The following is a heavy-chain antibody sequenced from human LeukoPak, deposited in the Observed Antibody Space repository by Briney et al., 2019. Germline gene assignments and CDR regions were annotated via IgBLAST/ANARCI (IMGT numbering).Heavy chain of an antibody. CDR1: GFTFRSHA. CDR3: TKGPPMSCWAFWS. J-gene: IGHJ5*02. V-gene: IGHV3-33*06. CDR2: VWEGGNFK. D-gene: IGHD6-19*01. Sequence: GGSLRLSCSASGFTFRSHALHWVRQAPGKGLEWVAMVWEGGNFKFYAESVKGRFSISRDDYSNMFFLQMDSLRVEDTALYYCTKGPPMSCWAFWSWGQGALVTVSS.